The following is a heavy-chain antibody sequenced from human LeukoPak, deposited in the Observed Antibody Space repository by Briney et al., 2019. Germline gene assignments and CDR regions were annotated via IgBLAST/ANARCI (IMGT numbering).Heavy chain of an antibody. CDR2: TSYSGNT. J-gene: IGHJ6*02. Sequence: SSETLSLTRIVSGGSISNYYWNWIRQPPGKGLEWIGYTSYSGNTIYNPSLKSRVTISIDPFKNQLSLKVTSVTAADTAVYYCARDHGYFGMDVWGQGTMVTVSS. CDR3: ARDHGYFGMDV. V-gene: IGHV4-59*01. CDR1: GGSISNYY.